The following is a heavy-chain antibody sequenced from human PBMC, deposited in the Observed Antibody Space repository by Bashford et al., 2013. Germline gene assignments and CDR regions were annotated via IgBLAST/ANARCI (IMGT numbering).Heavy chain of an antibody. D-gene: IGHD3-16*02. Sequence: ASVKVSCKASGYSFSDYDINWVRQASGQGLEWVGWLNPNSGNTGYAQKFQGRVTMTTDTSTSTAYMELRSLRSDDTAVYYCASPIKHTDYDYIWGSYRHAHAFDIWGQGTMVTVSS. V-gene: IGHV1-8*01. CDR2: LNPNSGNT. CDR3: ASPIKHTDYDYIWGSYRHAHAFDI. CDR1: GYSFSDYD. J-gene: IGHJ3*02.